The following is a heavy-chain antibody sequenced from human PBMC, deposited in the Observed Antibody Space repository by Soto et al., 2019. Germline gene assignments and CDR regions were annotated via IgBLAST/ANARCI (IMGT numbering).Heavy chain of an antibody. CDR1: GGSISSRGYY. Sequence: QLQLQESGPGLVKPSETLSLTCTVSGGSISSRGYYWGWIRQPPGKGLEWIGTIYYSGSTYYNPSLKSRVTISVDTSQNPFSLKLSSVTAADTAVYYCATSNWFDPWGQGTLVTVSS. J-gene: IGHJ5*02. CDR2: IYYSGST. CDR3: ATSNWFDP. V-gene: IGHV4-39*01.